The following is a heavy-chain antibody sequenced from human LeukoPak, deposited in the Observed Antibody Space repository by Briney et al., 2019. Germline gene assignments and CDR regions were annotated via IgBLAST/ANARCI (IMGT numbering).Heavy chain of an antibody. CDR2: INPNSGGT. Sequence: ASVKVSCKASAYTFTNYYVHWVRQAPGQGLEWMGWINPNSGGTNFAQKFQGRVTMTRDTSISTAYMELSRLRSDDTAVYYCARASPTAVEFDYWGQGTLVTVSS. D-gene: IGHD6-19*01. CDR1: AYTFTNYY. J-gene: IGHJ4*02. V-gene: IGHV1-2*02. CDR3: ARASPTAVEFDY.